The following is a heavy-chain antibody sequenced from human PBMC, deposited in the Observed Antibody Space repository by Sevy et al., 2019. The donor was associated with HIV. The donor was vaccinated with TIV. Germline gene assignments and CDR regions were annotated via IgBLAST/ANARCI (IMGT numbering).Heavy chain of an antibody. CDR3: ARDLEFYDSGDYGPAFMPDY. Sequence: RLSCAASGFTFSSYGMHWVRQGPGKGLEWVAVIWFDGSNTYYADSVKGRFTISRDIAKNTLHLQMNSLRAEDTAVYYCARDLEFYDSGDYGPAFMPDYWGQGTLVTVSS. J-gene: IGHJ4*02. V-gene: IGHV3-33*01. CDR1: GFTFSSYG. CDR2: IWFDGSNT. D-gene: IGHD4-17*01.